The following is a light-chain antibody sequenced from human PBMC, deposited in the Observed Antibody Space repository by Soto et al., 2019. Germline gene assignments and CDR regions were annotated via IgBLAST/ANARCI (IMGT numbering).Light chain of an antibody. J-gene: IGKJ2*01. CDR2: AAS. Sequence: DIQMTQSPSSLSASVGHTVTITCRASQDVRSDLGWYQHKPGKAPKRLIYAASRLQGGVPSRFSGSGSGTEWTLTVGSLQPEDSGTYYCLQHDSFPYTFGQGTRLE. V-gene: IGKV1-17*01. CDR1: QDVRSD. CDR3: LQHDSFPYT.